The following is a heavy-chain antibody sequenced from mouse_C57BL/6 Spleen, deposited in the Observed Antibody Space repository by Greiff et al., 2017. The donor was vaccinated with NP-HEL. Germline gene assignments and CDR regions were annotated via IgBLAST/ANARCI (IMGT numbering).Heavy chain of an antibody. V-gene: IGHV5-9*01. CDR1: GFTFSSYT. D-gene: IGHD1-1*02. Sequence: EVQGVESGGGLVKPGGSLKLSCAASGFTFSSYTMSWVRQTPEKRLEWVATISGGGGNTYYPDSVKGRFTISRDNAKNTLYLQMSSLRSEDTALYYCARHGGNYHYAMDYWGQGTSVTVSS. J-gene: IGHJ4*01. CDR3: ARHGGNYHYAMDY. CDR2: ISGGGGNT.